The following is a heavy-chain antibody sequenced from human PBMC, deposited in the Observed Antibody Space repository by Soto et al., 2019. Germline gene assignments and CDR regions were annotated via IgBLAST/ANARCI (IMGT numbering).Heavy chain of an antibody. CDR2: IYYSGST. D-gene: IGHD3-10*01. CDR1: GGSISSYY. Sequence: SETLSLTCTVSGGSISSYYWSWIRQHPGKGLEWIGYIYYSGSTYYNPSLKSRVTISVDTSKNQFSLKLSSVTAADTAVYYCARFRVRGVISDPYYFDYWGQATLVTVSS. CDR3: ARFRVRGVISDPYYFDY. V-gene: IGHV4-59*06. J-gene: IGHJ4*02.